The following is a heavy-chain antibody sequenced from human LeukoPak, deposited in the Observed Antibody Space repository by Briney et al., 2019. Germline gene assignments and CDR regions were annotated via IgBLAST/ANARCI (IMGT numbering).Heavy chain of an antibody. Sequence: ASVKVSCKASGYTFTSYGISWVRQAPGQGLEWMGWISAYNGNTNYAQKLQGRVTMTTDTSTSTTYMELRSLRSDDTAVYYCARRYNWNGGDAFDIWGQGTMVTVSS. CDR1: GYTFTSYG. V-gene: IGHV1-18*01. CDR2: ISAYNGNT. CDR3: ARRYNWNGGDAFDI. J-gene: IGHJ3*02. D-gene: IGHD1-1*01.